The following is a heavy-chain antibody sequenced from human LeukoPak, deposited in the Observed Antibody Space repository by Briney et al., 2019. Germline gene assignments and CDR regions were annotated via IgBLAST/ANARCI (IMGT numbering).Heavy chain of an antibody. D-gene: IGHD3-3*01. J-gene: IGHJ6*02. CDR2: INPNSGGT. CDR3: ARPVYYDFRIGMDV. V-gene: IGHV1-2*02. CDR1: GYTFTGYY. Sequence: GASVKVSCKASGYTFTGYYMHWVREAPGQGLEWMGWINPNSGGTNYAQKFQGRVTMTRDTSISTAYMELSRLRSDDTAVYYCARPVYYDFRIGMDVWGQGTTVTVSS.